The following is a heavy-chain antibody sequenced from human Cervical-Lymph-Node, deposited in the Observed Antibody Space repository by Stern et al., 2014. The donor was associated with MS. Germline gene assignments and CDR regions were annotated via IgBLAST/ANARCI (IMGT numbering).Heavy chain of an antibody. CDR2: ISSGGSYI. D-gene: IGHD4-23*01. Sequence: CAASGFTFSSYSMNWVRQAPGKGLEWVASISSGGSYIYYADSLKGRFTISRDNAKNSLYLQMNSLRAEDTAVYYCARGRGGNYRYYFDYWGQGTLVTVSS. V-gene: IGHV3-21*01. CDR3: ARGRGGNYRYYFDY. CDR1: GFTFSSYS. J-gene: IGHJ4*02.